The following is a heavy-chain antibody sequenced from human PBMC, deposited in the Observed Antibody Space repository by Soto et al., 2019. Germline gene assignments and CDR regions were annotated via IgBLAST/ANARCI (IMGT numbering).Heavy chain of an antibody. D-gene: IGHD3-10*01. CDR2: IIPIFGTA. Sequence: GASLKVSCKASGGTFSSYAISWVRQAPGQGPEWMGGIIPIFGTANYAQKFQGRVTITADESTSTAYMELSSLRSEDTAVYYCARGWFGELTSFDYWGQGTLVTVSS. V-gene: IGHV1-69*13. J-gene: IGHJ4*02. CDR3: ARGWFGELTSFDY. CDR1: GGTFSSYA.